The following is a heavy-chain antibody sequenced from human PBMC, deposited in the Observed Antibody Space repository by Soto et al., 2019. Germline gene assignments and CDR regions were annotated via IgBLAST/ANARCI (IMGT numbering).Heavy chain of an antibody. J-gene: IGHJ4*02. CDR2: INPNSGGT. CDR1: GYTFTGYY. V-gene: IGHV1-2*02. Sequence: ASVKVSCKASGYTFTGYYMHWVRQAPGQGLEWMGWINPNSGGTNYAQKFQGRVTITRDTSISTAYMELSRLRSDDTAVYYCARAHYDSSGYFVDYWGQGTLVTVSS. CDR3: ARAHYDSSGYFVDY. D-gene: IGHD3-22*01.